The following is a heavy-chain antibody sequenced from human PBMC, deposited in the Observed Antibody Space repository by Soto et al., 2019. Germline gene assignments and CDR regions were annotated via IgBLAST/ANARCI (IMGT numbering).Heavy chain of an antibody. Sequence: SQSLSLTCAVSGDSVSSNSAAWNWIRQSPSRGLEWLGRTYYRSKCFNDYAVSVKSRIIINPDTSKNQFSLQLNSVIPEDTAVYYCARERRPGSVWYWTDSWRKGTLVTVSS. CDR1: GDSVSSNSAA. D-gene: IGHD6-19*01. V-gene: IGHV6-1*01. CDR3: ARERRPGSVWYWTDS. CDR2: TYYRSKCFN. J-gene: IGHJ4*02.